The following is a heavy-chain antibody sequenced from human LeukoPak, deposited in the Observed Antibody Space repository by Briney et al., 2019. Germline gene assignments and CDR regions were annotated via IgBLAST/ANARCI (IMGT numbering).Heavy chain of an antibody. Sequence: ASVKVSCKASGYTFTSYDINWVRQAIGQGLEWMGWMNPNSGNTGYAQKFQGRVTMTRNTSISTAYMELSSLRSEDTAVYYCARGDLGSSWSTCYFDYWGQGTLVTVSS. D-gene: IGHD6-13*01. CDR1: GYTFTSYD. CDR3: ARGDLGSSWSTCYFDY. J-gene: IGHJ4*02. CDR2: MNPNSGNT. V-gene: IGHV1-8*01.